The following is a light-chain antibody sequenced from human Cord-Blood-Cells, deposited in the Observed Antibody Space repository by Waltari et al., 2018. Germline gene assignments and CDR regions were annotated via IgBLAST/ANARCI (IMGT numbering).Light chain of an antibody. J-gene: IGLJ2*01. CDR3: RSYAGSSTLV. CDR1: SSDVGSYNL. CDR2: EGS. Sequence: QSALTQPASVSGSPGQSITISCTGTSSDVGSYNLFSWYQQHPGKAPQLMIYEGSKRPSGVSNRFSGSKSGNTASLTISGLQAEDEADYYCRSYAGSSTLVFGGGTKLTVL. V-gene: IGLV2-23*01.